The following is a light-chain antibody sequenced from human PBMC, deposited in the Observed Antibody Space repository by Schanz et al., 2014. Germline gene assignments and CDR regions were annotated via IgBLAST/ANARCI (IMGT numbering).Light chain of an antibody. J-gene: IGKJ5*01. Sequence: EIVLTQSPGTLSLSPGERATLSCRASQSVSIYLAWYQQKRGQAPRLLIYDASNRATDIPDRFSGGGSRTDFTLTIDRLEPEDFALYYCQQYGDSAGITFGQGTRLEIK. CDR3: QQYGDSAGIT. CDR1: QSVSIY. CDR2: DAS. V-gene: IGKV3-11*01.